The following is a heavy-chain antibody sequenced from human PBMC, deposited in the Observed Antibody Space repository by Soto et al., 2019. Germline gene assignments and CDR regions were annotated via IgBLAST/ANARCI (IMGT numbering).Heavy chain of an antibody. CDR3: ASRYGSCFDY. Sequence: SSETLSLTCTVSGGSISSYYWSWIRQPPGKGLEWIGYIYYSGSTNYNPSLKSRVTISVDTSKNQFSLKLSSVTAADTAVYYCASRYGSCFDYLGHGTLVTVSS. J-gene: IGHJ4*01. CDR2: IYYSGST. V-gene: IGHV4-59*08. D-gene: IGHD5-18*01. CDR1: GGSISSYY.